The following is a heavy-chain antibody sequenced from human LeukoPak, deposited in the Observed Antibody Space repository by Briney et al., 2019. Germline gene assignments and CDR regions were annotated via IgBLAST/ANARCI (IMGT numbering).Heavy chain of an antibody. Sequence: SSETLSLTCTVSGGSISSYYWSWIRRPAGKGLEWIGRFYSGGSADYNPSLKSRVTMSVDTSKNQFSLKLSSVTAADTAVYYCARVYSGYDLPGSLANYYFDYWGQGTLVTVSS. V-gene: IGHV4-4*07. J-gene: IGHJ4*02. D-gene: IGHD5-12*01. CDR3: ARVYSGYDLPGSLANYYFDY. CDR2: FYSGGSA. CDR1: GGSISSYY.